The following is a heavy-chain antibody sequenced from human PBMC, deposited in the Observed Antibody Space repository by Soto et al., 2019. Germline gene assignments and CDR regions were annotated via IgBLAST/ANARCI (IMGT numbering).Heavy chain of an antibody. CDR3: ARVGYSSPFDY. J-gene: IGHJ4*02. D-gene: IGHD5-18*01. CDR1: GFTFSSYS. V-gene: IGHV3-48*02. CDR2: ISSGSNTI. Sequence: EVQLVESGGGLVQPGGSLRLSCAASGFTFSSYSMNWVRQAPGKGLEWVSYISSGSNTIYYADSVKGRFTISRDNAKNSLYLQMNSLRDKDTAVYYCARVGYSSPFDYWGQGTLLTVSS.